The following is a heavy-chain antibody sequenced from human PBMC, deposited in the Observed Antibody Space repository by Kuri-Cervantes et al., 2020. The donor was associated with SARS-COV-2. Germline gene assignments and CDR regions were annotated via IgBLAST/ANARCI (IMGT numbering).Heavy chain of an antibody. CDR2: INPNSGGT. D-gene: IGHD4-17*01. V-gene: IGHV1-2*04. J-gene: IGHJ5*02. Sequence: ASVKVSCKASGYTFTSYYMHWVRQAPGQGLEWMGWINPNSGGTNYAQKFQGWVTMTRDTSISTAYMELSRLRSDDTAVYYCARELTVTTGTGINWFDPWGQGTLVTVSS. CDR3: ARELTVTTGTGINWFDP. CDR1: GYTFTSYY.